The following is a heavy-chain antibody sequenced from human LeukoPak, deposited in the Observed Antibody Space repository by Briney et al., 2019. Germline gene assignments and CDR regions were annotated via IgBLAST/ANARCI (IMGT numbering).Heavy chain of an antibody. V-gene: IGHV3-30*18. CDR2: ISYDGSNK. D-gene: IGHD4-17*01. CDR3: AKDRYGDETY. Sequence: GGSLRLSCAASGFTFSSYGMHWVRQAPGKGLEWVAVISYDGSNKYYADSVKGRFTISRDNSKNTLYLQMNSLRAEDTAVYYCAKDRYGDETYWGQGTLVTVSS. CDR1: GFTFSSYG. J-gene: IGHJ4*02.